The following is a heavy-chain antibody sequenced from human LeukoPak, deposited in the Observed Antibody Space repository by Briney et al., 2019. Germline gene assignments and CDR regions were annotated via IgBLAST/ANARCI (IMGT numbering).Heavy chain of an antibody. CDR3: VRTDTAMVRMFY. J-gene: IGHJ4*02. Sequence: ASVKVSCKASGYTFTSYGISWVRQAPGQGLERMGWISAYNGNTNYAQKLQGRVTMTTDTSTSTAYMELRSLRSDDTAVYYCVRTDTAMVRMFYWGQGTLVTVSS. D-gene: IGHD5-18*01. CDR2: ISAYNGNT. CDR1: GYTFTSYG. V-gene: IGHV1-18*01.